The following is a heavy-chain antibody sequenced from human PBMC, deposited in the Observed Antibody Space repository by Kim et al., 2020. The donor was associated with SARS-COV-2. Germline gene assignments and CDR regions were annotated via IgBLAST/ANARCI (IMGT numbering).Heavy chain of an antibody. Sequence: SETLSLTCTVSGGSISSYYWSWIRQPPGKGLEWIGYIYNSGSTNYNPSLKSRVTISVDTSKNQFSLKLSSVTAADTAVYYCARTPSGYDRLFDYWGQGTLVTVSS. D-gene: IGHD5-12*01. CDR3: ARTPSGYDRLFDY. CDR2: IYNSGST. CDR1: GGSISSYY. V-gene: IGHV4-59*01. J-gene: IGHJ4*02.